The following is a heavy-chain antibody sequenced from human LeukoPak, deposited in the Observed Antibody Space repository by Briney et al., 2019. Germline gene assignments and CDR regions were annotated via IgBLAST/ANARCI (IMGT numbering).Heavy chain of an antibody. J-gene: IGHJ4*02. CDR3: ANGGYCSGGSCYLFDY. CDR1: GFTFSSYA. Sequence: GGSLRLSCAASGFTFSSYAMSWVRQAPGKGLEWVSAISGSGGSTYYADSVKGRFTISRDNSKNTLYLQMNSLRAEDTAVYYCANGGYCSGGSCYLFDYWGQGTPVTVSS. D-gene: IGHD2-15*01. V-gene: IGHV3-23*01. CDR2: ISGSGGST.